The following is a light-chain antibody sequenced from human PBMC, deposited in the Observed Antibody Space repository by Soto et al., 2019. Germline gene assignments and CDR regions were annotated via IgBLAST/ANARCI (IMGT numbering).Light chain of an antibody. CDR3: QQYNDRPPIT. J-gene: IGKJ5*01. V-gene: IGKV3-15*01. CDR2: GSF. CDR1: QSVDNN. Sequence: EIVMTQSPATLSASPGESATLSCRASQSVDNNVAWYQQKPGQAPRLLIVGSFARATGIPARFSGSGSGSEFTLTISGLQSEDFAVYYCQQYNDRPPITFGQGTRLEIK.